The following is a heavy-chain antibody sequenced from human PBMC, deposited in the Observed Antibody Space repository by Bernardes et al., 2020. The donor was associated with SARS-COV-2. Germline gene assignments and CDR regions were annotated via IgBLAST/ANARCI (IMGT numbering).Heavy chain of an antibody. Sequence: TRSLTCAVYSGSFSGYYWRWIRQTPGKGLEWIGEINDSGSTKYNPALKSRVPILVDPSKNQFSLKLNSVTAADTAVYYCARGSAAVVSHFMLLFANWYFDLWGRGTLVTVSS. CDR3: ARGSAAVVSHFMLLFANWYFDL. CDR2: INDSGST. V-gene: IGHV4-34*01. D-gene: IGHD2-15*01. J-gene: IGHJ2*01. CDR1: SGSFSGYY.